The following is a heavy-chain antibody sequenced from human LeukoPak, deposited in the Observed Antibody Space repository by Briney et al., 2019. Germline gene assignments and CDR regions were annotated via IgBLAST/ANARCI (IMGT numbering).Heavy chain of an antibody. CDR1: GDTFTSYA. J-gene: IGHJ6*02. Sequence: ASVKVSCKASGDTFTSYAMNWVRQAPGQGLEWMGWINTNTGNPTYAQGFTGRFVFSLDTSVSTAYLQISSLKAEDTAVYYCARGLSSWYYYYGMDVWGQGTTVTVSS. V-gene: IGHV7-4-1*02. CDR2: INTNTGNP. D-gene: IGHD6-13*01. CDR3: ARGLSSWYYYYGMDV.